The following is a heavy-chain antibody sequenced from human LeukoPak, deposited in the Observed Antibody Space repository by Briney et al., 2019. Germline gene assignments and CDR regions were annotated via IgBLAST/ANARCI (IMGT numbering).Heavy chain of an antibody. CDR1: GFSFKDTG. J-gene: IGHJ4*02. CDR2: IWYEGSTK. D-gene: IGHD2-8*01. V-gene: IGHV3-33*01. Sequence: GRSLRLSCAASGFSFKDTGMHWVRQAPGKSPEWLTIIWYEGSTKYYAAYVKGRFTVSRDNSKNILYLQMNRLRAEDTAVYYCARDLGFCANGECYRKFHHWGQGILVTVSS. CDR3: ARDLGFCANGECYRKFHH.